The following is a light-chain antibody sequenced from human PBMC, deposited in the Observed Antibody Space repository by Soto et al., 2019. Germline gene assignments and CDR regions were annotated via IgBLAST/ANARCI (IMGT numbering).Light chain of an antibody. V-gene: IGLV1-40*01. CDR3: QSYDSTLSARYV. CDR2: GGT. CDR1: TTNIVAGYG. J-gene: IGLJ1*01. Sequence: QSVLTQPPSVSGAPGQRGSISCTGSTTNIVAGYGLHWYQQRPGTAPKLLIVGGTIRPSGGPDRFSASTAGTSASLAISGLQAEDEGDYYCQSYDSTLSARYVFGTGTQVTVL.